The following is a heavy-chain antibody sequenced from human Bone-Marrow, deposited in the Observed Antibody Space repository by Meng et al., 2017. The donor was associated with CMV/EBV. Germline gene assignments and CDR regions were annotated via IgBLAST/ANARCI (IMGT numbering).Heavy chain of an antibody. CDR1: GGSISSGSYY. CDR3: ARGDRVELEPFDY. Sequence: RQESGPGLVKLSQILSLTCTVSGGSISSGSYYWNWIRQPAGKGLEWIGRTHTSGNTNYNPSLKSRVTISVDTSKNQLSLKVSSVTAADTAVYYCARGDRVELEPFDYWGRGILVTVSS. D-gene: IGHD1-1*01. J-gene: IGHJ4*02. CDR2: THTSGNT. V-gene: IGHV4-61*02.